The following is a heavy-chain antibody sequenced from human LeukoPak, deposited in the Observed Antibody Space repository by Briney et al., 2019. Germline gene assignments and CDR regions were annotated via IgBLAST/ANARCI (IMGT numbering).Heavy chain of an antibody. Sequence: SQTLSLTCTVSGGSISSGSYYWSWIRQPAGKGLEWIVRIYTSGSTNYNPSLKSRVTISVDTSKHQFSLKLSSVTAADTAVYYCARVGRLHRYNYYYYMDVWGKGTTVTVSS. CDR1: GGSISSGSYY. CDR3: ARVGRLHRYNYYYYMDV. V-gene: IGHV4-61*02. J-gene: IGHJ6*03. CDR2: IYTSGST. D-gene: IGHD4-11*01.